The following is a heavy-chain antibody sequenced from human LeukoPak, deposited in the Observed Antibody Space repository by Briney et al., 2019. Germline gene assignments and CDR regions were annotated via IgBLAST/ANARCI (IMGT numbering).Heavy chain of an antibody. V-gene: IGHV3-53*01. CDR2: LYSDGDT. CDR3: ARDLYSSAWYGIH. J-gene: IGHJ4*02. CDR1: GFALSSNY. D-gene: IGHD6-19*01. Sequence: PGGSLRLSCTASGFALSSNYVGWVRQAPGGGLHWVSLLYSDGDTYYADSVKGRFTISRDTSKSTLYLQMNSLRVDDTAVYYCARDLYSSAWYGIHWGQGTLVTVSS.